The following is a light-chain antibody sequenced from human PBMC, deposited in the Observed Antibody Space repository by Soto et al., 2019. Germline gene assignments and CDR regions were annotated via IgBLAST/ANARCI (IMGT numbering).Light chain of an antibody. CDR3: QQYNKWPPIT. V-gene: IGKV3-15*01. J-gene: IGKJ5*01. CDR2: DAS. Sequence: EIVLTQSPDTLSLSPGDRATLSCRAIQSVSSSYLAWYQQKPGQAPRLLIYDASTRATGIPARLSGSGSGTEFTLTISSLQSEDSAVYYCQQYNKWPPITFGQGTRLEIK. CDR1: QSVSSSY.